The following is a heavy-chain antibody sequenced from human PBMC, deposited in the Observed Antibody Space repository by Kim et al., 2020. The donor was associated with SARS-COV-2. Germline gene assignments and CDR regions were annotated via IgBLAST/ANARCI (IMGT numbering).Heavy chain of an antibody. Sequence: SETLSLTCTVSGASISSSFNYWGWIRQPPGKGLEWIGSVYHSGTTYVSPSLKSRVTVSVDTSKNEFSLKVTSVTAADTAVYFCARLPHDSSGYVDCWGQGILVTVSS. D-gene: IGHD3-22*01. J-gene: IGHJ4*02. CDR1: GASISSSFNY. CDR3: ARLPHDSSGYVDC. CDR2: VYHSGTT. V-gene: IGHV4-39*01.